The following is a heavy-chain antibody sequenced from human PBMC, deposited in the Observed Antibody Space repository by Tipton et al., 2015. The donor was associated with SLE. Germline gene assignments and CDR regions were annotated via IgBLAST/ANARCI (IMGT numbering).Heavy chain of an antibody. V-gene: IGHV4-31*03. CDR2: IYYSGST. D-gene: IGHD3-3*01. CDR1: GGSISSGGYY. Sequence: TLSLTCTVSGGSISSGGYYWSWIRQHPGKGLEWIGYIYYSGSTYYNPSLKSRVTISVDTSKNQFSLKLSSVTAADTAVYYCARVTGVRALFRFDYWGQATLVTVS. CDR3: ARVTGVRALFRFDY. J-gene: IGHJ4*02.